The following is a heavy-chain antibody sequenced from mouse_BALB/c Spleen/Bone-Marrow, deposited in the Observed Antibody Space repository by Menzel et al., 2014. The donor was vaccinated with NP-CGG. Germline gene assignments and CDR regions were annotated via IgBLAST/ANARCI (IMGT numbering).Heavy chain of an antibody. V-gene: IGHV1S34*01. CDR3: ARRDYGNFYED. CDR2: LSCYNGST. CDR1: SYSFTGYY. Sequence: VKTGASVKISCTASSYSFTGYYMHWFKQSHGKTLEWLGSLSCYNGSTSSYQKFKGKATVTGDTSSSKGYMQFNSLTSEYSAVYYCARRDYGNFYEDGGQGYNLTVS. D-gene: IGHD2-1*01. J-gene: IGHJ2*01.